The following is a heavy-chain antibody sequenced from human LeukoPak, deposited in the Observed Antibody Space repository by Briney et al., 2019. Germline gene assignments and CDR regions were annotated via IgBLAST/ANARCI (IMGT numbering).Heavy chain of an antibody. CDR2: ISGSGGST. Sequence: PGGSLRLSCAASGFIFSSYAMSWVRQAPGKGLEWVSVISGSGGSTNYADSVNGRFTISRDNSKNMLHLQMSSLRAEDTAVYYCAKRLVCTTTHCYGFDFWGQGTLVTVSS. CDR3: AKRLVCTTTHCYGFDF. D-gene: IGHD2-2*01. V-gene: IGHV3-23*01. CDR1: GFIFSSYA. J-gene: IGHJ4*02.